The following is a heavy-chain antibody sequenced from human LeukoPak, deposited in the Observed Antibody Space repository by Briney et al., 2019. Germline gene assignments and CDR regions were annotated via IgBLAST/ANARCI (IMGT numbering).Heavy chain of an antibody. CDR3: ARERRITMVRGVTDAFDI. D-gene: IGHD3-10*01. J-gene: IGHJ3*02. V-gene: IGHV3-53*01. CDR1: GFTVSSNS. Sequence: GGSLRLSCTVSGFTVSSNSMSWVRQAPGKGLEWVSFYSDNTHYSDSVKGRFTISRDNSKNTLYLQMNSLRAEDTAVYYCARERRITMVRGVTDAFDIWGQGTMVTVSS. CDR2: YSDNT.